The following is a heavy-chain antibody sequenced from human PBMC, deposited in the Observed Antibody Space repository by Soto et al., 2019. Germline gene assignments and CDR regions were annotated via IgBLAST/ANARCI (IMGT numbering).Heavy chain of an antibody. V-gene: IGHV4-30-4*01. CDR2: IYYNGTT. J-gene: IGHJ6*02. CDR3: ARDWNYVRGYNMDV. D-gene: IGHD3-16*01. Sequence: QVQLQESGPGLVKPSQTLSLTCTVSGDSISSGDYYWTWIRQPPGKGVKWLVYIYYNGTTYYNPSLKRRITISVDTSNNQFSQKLTSVTAADTAVYYCARDWNYVRGYNMDVWGQGTTVTVSS. CDR1: GDSISSGDYY.